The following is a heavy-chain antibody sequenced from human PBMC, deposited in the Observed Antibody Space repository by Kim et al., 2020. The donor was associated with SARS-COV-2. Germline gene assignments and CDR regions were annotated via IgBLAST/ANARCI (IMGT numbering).Heavy chain of an antibody. CDR2: ISYDGANK. V-gene: IGHV3-30*18. D-gene: IGHD2-21*01. CDR1: GLNLNVFG. CDR3: VKRNRVYIYFDQ. Sequence: GGSLRLSCVASGLNLNVFGMHWVRQAPGKGLEWVAVISYDGANKNYPDSVKGRFIISRDDSKHTVYRQMNNLGPEDTAVYYCVKRNRVYIYFDQWGQGTLVSVSS. J-gene: IGHJ4*02.